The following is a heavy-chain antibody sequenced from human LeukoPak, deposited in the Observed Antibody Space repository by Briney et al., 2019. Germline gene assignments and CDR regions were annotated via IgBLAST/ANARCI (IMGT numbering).Heavy chain of an antibody. CDR1: GYTFTSYG. J-gene: IGHJ4*02. D-gene: IGHD3-10*01. Sequence: GESLKISCKASGYTFTSYGISWVRQAPGQGLEWMGWISAYNGNTNYAQKLQGRVTMTTDTSTSTAYMELSSLRSEDMAVYYCARGYGSGTKGFDYWGQGTLVTVSS. CDR3: ARGYGSGTKGFDY. V-gene: IGHV1-18*03. CDR2: ISAYNGNT.